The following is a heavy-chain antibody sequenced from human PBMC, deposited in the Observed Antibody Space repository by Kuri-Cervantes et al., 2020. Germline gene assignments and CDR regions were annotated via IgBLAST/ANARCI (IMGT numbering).Heavy chain of an antibody. J-gene: IGHJ6*02. CDR3: ARVGSNYGAWSVGYYYGMDV. CDR2: INPNSGGT. V-gene: IGHV1-2*02. CDR1: GYTFTGYY. D-gene: IGHD4-11*01. Sequence: ASVKVSCKASGYTFTGYYVHWVRQAPGQGLEWMGWINPNSGGTNYAQKFQGRVTMTRDTSISTAYMELSRLRSDDTAVYYCARVGSNYGAWSVGYYYGMDVWGQGTTATVSS.